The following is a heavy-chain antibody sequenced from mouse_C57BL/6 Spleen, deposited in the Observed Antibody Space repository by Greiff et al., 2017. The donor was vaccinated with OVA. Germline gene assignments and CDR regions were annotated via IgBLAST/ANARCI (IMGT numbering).Heavy chain of an antibody. CDR1: GYAFSSSW. D-gene: IGHD1-1*01. CDR3: ARRDYGSGY. J-gene: IGHJ2*01. V-gene: IGHV1-82*01. Sequence: VKLMESGPELVKPGASVKISCKASGYAFSSSWMNWVKQRPGKGLEWIGRIYPGDGDTNYNGKFKGKATLTADKSSSTAYMQLSSLTSEDSAVYFCARRDYGSGYWGQGTTLTVSS. CDR2: IYPGDGDT.